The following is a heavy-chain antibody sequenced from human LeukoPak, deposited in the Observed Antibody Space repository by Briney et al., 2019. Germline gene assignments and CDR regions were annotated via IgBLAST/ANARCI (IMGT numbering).Heavy chain of an antibody. CDR2: ISAYNGNT. CDR3: ARDLRHNWNYGDPADY. CDR1: GYTFTSYG. V-gene: IGHV1-18*01. Sequence: GASVKVSCKASGYTFTSYGISWVRQAPGLGLEWMGWISAYNGNTNYAQKLQGRVTMTTDTSTSTAYMELRSLRSDDTAVYYCARDLRHNWNYGDPADYWGQGTLVTVSS. D-gene: IGHD1-7*01. J-gene: IGHJ4*02.